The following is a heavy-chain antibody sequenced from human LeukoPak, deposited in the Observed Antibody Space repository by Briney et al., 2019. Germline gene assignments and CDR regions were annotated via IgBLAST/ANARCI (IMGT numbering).Heavy chain of an antibody. V-gene: IGHV3-74*01. D-gene: IGHD5-18*01. CDR2: INSDGSST. CDR3: ACYTAMEAIDY. J-gene: IGHJ4*02. Sequence: PGGSLRLSCAASGFTFSSYWMHWVRQAPGKGLVWVSRINSDGSSTSYADSVKGRFTISRDNAKNTLYLQMNSLRAEDTAVYYCACYTAMEAIDYWGQGTLVTVSS. CDR1: GFTFSSYW.